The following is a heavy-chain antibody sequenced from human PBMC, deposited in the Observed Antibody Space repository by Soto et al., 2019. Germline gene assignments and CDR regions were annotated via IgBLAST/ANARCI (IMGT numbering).Heavy chain of an antibody. Sequence: GGSLRLSCAASGFTFSSDSMNWVLQAPGKGLEWVSYISSSSSTIYYADSVKGRFTISRDNAKNSLYLQMNSLRAEDTAVYYCATPPSGEDYYGSGSPQGYWGQGTLVTVSS. CDR2: ISSSSSTI. CDR1: GFTFSSDS. V-gene: IGHV3-48*01. CDR3: ATPPSGEDYYGSGSPQGY. D-gene: IGHD3-10*01. J-gene: IGHJ4*02.